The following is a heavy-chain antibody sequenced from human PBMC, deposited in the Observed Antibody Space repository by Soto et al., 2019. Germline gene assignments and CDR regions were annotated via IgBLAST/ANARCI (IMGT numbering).Heavy chain of an antibody. D-gene: IGHD6-19*01. Sequence: GGSLRLSCAASVFTVSSNYMSWVRQAPGKGLEWVSVIYGDGSTYYADSMKGRFTISRHNSKNSLYLQMNSLRPEDTAVYYCASSQWLPNIFASWGQGTLVTVSS. J-gene: IGHJ5*02. CDR2: IYGDGST. CDR1: VFTVSSNY. CDR3: ASSQWLPNIFAS. V-gene: IGHV3-53*04.